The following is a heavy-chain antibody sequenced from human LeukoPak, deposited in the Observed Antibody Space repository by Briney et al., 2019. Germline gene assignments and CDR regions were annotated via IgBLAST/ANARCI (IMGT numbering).Heavy chain of an antibody. J-gene: IGHJ4*02. CDR1: GGSISSSNW. D-gene: IGHD6-6*01. CDR3: ARRPEYPPRLDY. V-gene: IGHV4-4*02. Sequence: TETLSLTCAVSGGSISSSNWWSWVRQPPGKGLEWIGEIYHSGSTNYNPSLKSRVTISVDKSKNQFSLKLSSVTAADTAVYYCARRPEYPPRLDYWGQGTLVTVSS. CDR2: IYHSGST.